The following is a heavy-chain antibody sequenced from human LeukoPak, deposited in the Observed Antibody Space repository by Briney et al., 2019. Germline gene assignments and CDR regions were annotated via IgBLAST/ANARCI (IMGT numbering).Heavy chain of an antibody. Sequence: PSETLSLTCTVSGGSISSGGYYWSWIRQHPGEGLEWIGYIYYSGSTYYNPSLKSRVTISLDTSKNQFSLKLSSVTAADTAVYYCARGGPPDIVVVPAAIYYFDYWGQGTLVTVSS. CDR2: IYYSGST. V-gene: IGHV4-31*02. J-gene: IGHJ4*02. D-gene: IGHD2-2*02. CDR3: ARGGPPDIVVVPAAIYYFDY. CDR1: GGSISSGGYY.